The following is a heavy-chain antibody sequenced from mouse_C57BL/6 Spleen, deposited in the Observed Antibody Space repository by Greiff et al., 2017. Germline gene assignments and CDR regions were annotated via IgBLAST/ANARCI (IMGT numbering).Heavy chain of an antibody. CDR1: GYTFTSYW. J-gene: IGHJ4*01. Sequence: QVQLQQPGAELVRPGSSVKLSCKASGYTFTSYWMHWVKQRPIQGLEWIGNIDPSDSETHYNQKFKDKATLTVDKSSSTAYMQLSSLTSEDSAVYYCARYGNYRNYAMDYWGQGTSVTVSS. CDR3: ARYGNYRNYAMDY. V-gene: IGHV1-52*01. D-gene: IGHD2-1*01. CDR2: IDPSDSET.